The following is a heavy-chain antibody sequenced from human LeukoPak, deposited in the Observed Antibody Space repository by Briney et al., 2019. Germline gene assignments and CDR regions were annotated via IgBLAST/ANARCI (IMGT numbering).Heavy chain of an antibody. V-gene: IGHV3-21*01. CDR1: GFTFRDYT. CDR2: IASSSSCT. Sequence: PGGSLRLSCAASGFTFRDYTMNWVRQAPGKGLEWVSSIASSSSCTYYADSVKGRFTISRDNAENSLYPQMNSLRAEDTAVYYCARDRNWYFDLWGRGTLVTVSS. CDR3: ARDRNWYFDL. J-gene: IGHJ2*01.